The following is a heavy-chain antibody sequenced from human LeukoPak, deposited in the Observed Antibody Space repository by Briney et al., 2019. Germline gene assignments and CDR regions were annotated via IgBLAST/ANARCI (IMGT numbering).Heavy chain of an antibody. V-gene: IGHV1-69*13. D-gene: IGHD5-18*01. J-gene: IGHJ6*02. Sequence: GASVKASCKASGGTFSSYAISWVRQAPGQGLEWMGGIIPIFGTANYAQKFQGRVTITADESTSTAYMELSSLRSEDTAVYYCERVPPYSYGSYGMDVWGQGTTVTVSS. CDR1: GGTFSSYA. CDR2: IIPIFGTA. CDR3: ERVPPYSYGSYGMDV.